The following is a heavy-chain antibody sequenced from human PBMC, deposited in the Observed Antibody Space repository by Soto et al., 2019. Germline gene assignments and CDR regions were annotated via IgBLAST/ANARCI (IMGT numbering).Heavy chain of an antibody. CDR1: GFTFSNYG. V-gene: IGHV3-30*19. Sequence: QVQVVESGGGVVQPGRSLRLSCATSGFTFSNYGMHWVRQAPGKGLEWVAVISYDGTNKYYADSVKGRFTISRDNSKNTLSLQMNSLRPDDTAVYYCARGDSNSWSDFWGQGTLVTVSS. CDR3: ARGDSNSWSDF. D-gene: IGHD6-13*01. CDR2: ISYDGTNK. J-gene: IGHJ4*02.